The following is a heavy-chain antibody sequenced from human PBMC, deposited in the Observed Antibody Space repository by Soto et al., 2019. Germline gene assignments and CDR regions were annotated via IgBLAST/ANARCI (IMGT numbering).Heavy chain of an antibody. CDR1: GGTFSSYA. CDR2: IIPIFGTA. CDR3: ARAYDILTGSVDY. V-gene: IGHV1-69*06. D-gene: IGHD3-9*01. J-gene: IGHJ4*02. Sequence: SVKISCKASGGTFSSYAISWVRQAPGQGLEWMGGIIPIFGTANYAQKFQGRVTITADKSTSTAYMELSSLRSEDTAVYYCARAYDILTGSVDYWGQGTLVTVSS.